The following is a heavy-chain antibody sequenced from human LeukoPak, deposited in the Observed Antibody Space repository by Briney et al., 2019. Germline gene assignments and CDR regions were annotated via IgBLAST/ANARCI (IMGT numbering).Heavy chain of an antibody. CDR2: IYYSGST. CDR3: ARDCSGGSCYDY. Sequence: PSETLSLTCAVYGGSFSDYYWSWLRQPPGKGLEWIGYIYYSGSTNYNPSLKSRVTISVDTSKNQFSLKLSSVTAADTAVYYCARDCSGGSCYDYWGQGTLVTVSS. D-gene: IGHD2-15*01. J-gene: IGHJ4*02. CDR1: GGSFSDYY. V-gene: IGHV4-59*01.